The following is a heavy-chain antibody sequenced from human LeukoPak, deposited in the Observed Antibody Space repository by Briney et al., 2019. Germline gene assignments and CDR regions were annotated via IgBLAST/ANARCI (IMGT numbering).Heavy chain of an antibody. V-gene: IGHV4-59*01. CDR1: GGSISSYY. CDR2: IYYSGST. J-gene: IGHJ4*02. D-gene: IGHD3-10*01. Sequence: SETLSLTCTVSGGSISSYYWSWIRQPPGKGLEWIGYIYYSGSTNYNPSLKSRVTISVDTSKNQFSLKLSSVTAADTAVYYCARETTMVRGVINYFDHWGQGTLVTVSS. CDR3: ARETTMVRGVINYFDH.